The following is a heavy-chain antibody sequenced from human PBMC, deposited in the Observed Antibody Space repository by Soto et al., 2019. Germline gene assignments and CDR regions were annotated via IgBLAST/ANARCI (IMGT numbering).Heavy chain of an antibody. Sequence: EVQLVESGGGLVQPGRSLRLSCAASGFTFDDYAMHWVRQAPGKGLERVSSISWNSGSIAYAKSVKGRFTISRDNAKNFLHLQMNSLGLEDAALYYCVKGMKWKQLWSVVAFDICGQGTMITVSS. D-gene: IGHD5-18*01. CDR2: ISWNSGSI. J-gene: IGHJ3*02. CDR3: VKGMKWKQLWSVVAFDI. V-gene: IGHV3-9*01. CDR1: GFTFDDYA.